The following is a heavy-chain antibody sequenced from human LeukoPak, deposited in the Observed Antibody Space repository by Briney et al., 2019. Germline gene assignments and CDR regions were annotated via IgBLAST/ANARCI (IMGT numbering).Heavy chain of an antibody. CDR3: ARDGYDNAFDI. CDR2: ISSSGSTI. J-gene: IGHJ3*02. CDR1: GFAFSSYE. D-gene: IGHD5-12*01. V-gene: IGHV3-48*03. Sequence: GGSLRLSCAASGFAFSSYEMNWVRQAPGKGLEWVSYISSSGSTIYYADSVKGRFTISRDNAKNSLCLQMNSLRAEDTAVYYCARDGYDNAFDIWGQGTMVTVSS.